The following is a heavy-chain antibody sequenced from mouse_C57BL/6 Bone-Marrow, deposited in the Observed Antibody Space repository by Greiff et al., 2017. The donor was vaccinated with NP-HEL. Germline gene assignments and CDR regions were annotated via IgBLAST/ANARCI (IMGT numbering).Heavy chain of an antibody. J-gene: IGHJ1*03. CDR2: ISPGSGNT. Sequence: VQLQQSGAELVRPGASVKLSCKASGYTFTDYYINWVKQRPGQGLEWIAWISPGSGNTYYNEKFKGKVTLTAEKSSSTAYMQLSRLTSEYAAVYCCVITTVVATWYFDVWGTGTTVTVSS. CDR1: GYTFTDYY. CDR3: VITTVVATWYFDV. D-gene: IGHD1-1*01. V-gene: IGHV1-76*01.